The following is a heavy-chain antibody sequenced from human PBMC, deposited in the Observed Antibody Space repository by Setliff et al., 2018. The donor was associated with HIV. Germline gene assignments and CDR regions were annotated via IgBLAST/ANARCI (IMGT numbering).Heavy chain of an antibody. CDR2: IYHSGST. V-gene: IGHV4-38-2*01. CDR3: ARVQMAYAAFDV. D-gene: IGHD4-17*01. Sequence: SETLSLTCAVSGYSISSGYYWGWIRQPPGKGLEWIGSIYHSGSTYYNPSLKSRVTISVDTSENQFSLKLSSVTAADTAVYYCARVQMAYAAFDVWGQGTMVTVSS. CDR1: GYSISSGYY. J-gene: IGHJ3*01.